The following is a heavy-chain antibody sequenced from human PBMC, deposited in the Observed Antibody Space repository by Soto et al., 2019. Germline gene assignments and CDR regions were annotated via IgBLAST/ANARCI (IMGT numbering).Heavy chain of an antibody. CDR2: INHSGST. CDR3: ARGQAPTIFGVVIYYYYGMDV. V-gene: IGHV4-34*01. D-gene: IGHD3-3*01. CDR1: GGSFSGDY. Sequence: SETLSLTCAVYGGSFSGDYWSWIRQPPGKGLEWIGEINHSGSTNYNPSLKSRVTISVDTSKNQFSLKLSSVTAADTAVYYCARGQAPTIFGVVIYYYYGMDVWGQGTTVTVSS. J-gene: IGHJ6*02.